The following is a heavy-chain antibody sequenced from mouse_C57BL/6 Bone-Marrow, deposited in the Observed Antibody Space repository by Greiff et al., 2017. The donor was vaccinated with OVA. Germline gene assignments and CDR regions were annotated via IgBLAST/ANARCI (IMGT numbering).Heavy chain of an antibody. J-gene: IGHJ1*03. Sequence: QVQLQQSGPELVKPGASVKISCKASGYAFSSSWMNWVKQRPGRGLEWIGRIDPGDGDTNYNGKFKGKATLTADKSSSTAYMQLSSLTSEDSAVYFGASRAVSTTVVDWYFDVWGTGTTVTVSS. D-gene: IGHD1-1*01. CDR3: ASRAVSTTVVDWYFDV. V-gene: IGHV1-82*01. CDR1: GYAFSSSW. CDR2: IDPGDGDT.